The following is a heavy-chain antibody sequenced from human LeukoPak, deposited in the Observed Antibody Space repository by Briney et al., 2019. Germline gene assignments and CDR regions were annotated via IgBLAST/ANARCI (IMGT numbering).Heavy chain of an antibody. D-gene: IGHD6-13*01. CDR2: INSDGSST. V-gene: IGHV3-74*01. CDR3: ARDYVYSSSWYGVGY. CDR1: GFTFSSYW. Sequence: GGSLGLSCAASGFTFSSYWMHWVRQAPGKGLVWVSRINSDGSSTSYADSVKGRFTISRDNAKNTLYLQMNSLRAEDTAVYYCARDYVYSSSWYGVGYWGQGTLVTVSS. J-gene: IGHJ4*02.